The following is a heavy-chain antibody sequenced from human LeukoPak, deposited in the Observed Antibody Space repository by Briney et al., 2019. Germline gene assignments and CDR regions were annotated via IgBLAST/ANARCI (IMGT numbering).Heavy chain of an antibody. CDR3: ARGEYRSSGYYFDY. CDR2: ISGSGGST. D-gene: IGHD3-22*01. CDR1: GFTFSAYE. V-gene: IGHV3-23*01. Sequence: GGSLRLSCAASGFTFSAYEMNWVRQAPGKGLEWVSAISGSGGSTYYADSVKGRFTISRDNSKNTLYLQMGSLRAEDMAVYYCARGEYRSSGYYFDYWGQGTLVTVSS. J-gene: IGHJ4*02.